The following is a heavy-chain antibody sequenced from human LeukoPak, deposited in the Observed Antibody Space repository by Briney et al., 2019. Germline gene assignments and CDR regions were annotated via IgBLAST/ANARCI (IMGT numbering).Heavy chain of an antibody. CDR3: ARSVVGVAATDH. CDR2: ISASTGST. Sequence: PGGSLRLSCAASGFTFSSYAVSWVRQAPGKGLEWVSAISASTGSTYYADSVKGRFTISRDNSKNTLYLQMNSLRAEDTAVYYCARSVVGVAATDHWGQGTLVTVPS. CDR1: GFTFSSYA. J-gene: IGHJ4*02. D-gene: IGHD2-15*01. V-gene: IGHV3-23*01.